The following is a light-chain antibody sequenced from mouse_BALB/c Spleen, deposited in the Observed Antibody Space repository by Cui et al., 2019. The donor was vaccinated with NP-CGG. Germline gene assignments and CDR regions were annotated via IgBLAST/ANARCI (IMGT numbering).Light chain of an antibody. CDR1: TGAVTTSNY. Sequence: QAVVTQESVLTTSPGETVTVTCRSSTGAVTTSNYANWVQEKPDHLFTGLIGGTNNRAPGVPARFSGSLIGDKAALTITGAQTEDEAIYFCALWYSNHWVFGGGTKLTVL. V-gene: IGLV1*01. J-gene: IGLJ1*01. CDR2: GTN. CDR3: ALWYSNHWV.